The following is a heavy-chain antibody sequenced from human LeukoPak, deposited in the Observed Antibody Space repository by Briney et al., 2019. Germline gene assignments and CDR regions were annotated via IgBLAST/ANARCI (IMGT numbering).Heavy chain of an antibody. Sequence: PSETLSLTCTVSRGSISSGDYYWRWIRQPPGEGLEWIGYIYYSGSTSYNRSLKSRVTISVDTSKNQSSLKLSSVTAADTAVYYCARGKGTGEAWFDPWGQGTLVTVSS. V-gene: IGHV4-30-4*08. J-gene: IGHJ5*02. CDR3: ARGKGTGEAWFDP. CDR1: RGSISSGDYY. D-gene: IGHD3-16*01. CDR2: IYYSGST.